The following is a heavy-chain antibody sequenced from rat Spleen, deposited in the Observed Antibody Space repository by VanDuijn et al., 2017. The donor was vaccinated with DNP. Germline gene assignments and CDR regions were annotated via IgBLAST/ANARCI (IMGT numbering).Heavy chain of an antibody. D-gene: IGHD5-1*01. V-gene: IGHV5-31*01. CDR2: ITSNGGST. J-gene: IGHJ2*01. Sequence: EVQLVESGGDLVQPGRSLKLSCVASGFTFNNYRMTWIRQVPGKGLEWVASITSNGGSTFYPDSVKGRFTISRDNAKNTLYLQMNSLRSEDTATYYCANNWELYWWGQGVMVTVSS. CDR1: GFTFNNYR. CDR3: ANNWELYW.